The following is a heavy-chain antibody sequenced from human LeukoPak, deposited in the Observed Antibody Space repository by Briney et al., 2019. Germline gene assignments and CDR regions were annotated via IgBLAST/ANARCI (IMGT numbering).Heavy chain of an antibody. J-gene: IGHJ4*02. Sequence: AASGFTFSSYAMHWVRQAPGKGLEWVAVISYDGSNKYYADSVKGRFTISRDNSKNTLYLQMNSLRAEDTAVYYCARAPRIAVAGTVYWGQGTLVTVSS. D-gene: IGHD6-19*01. CDR2: ISYDGSNK. CDR1: GFTFSSYA. CDR3: ARAPRIAVAGTVY. V-gene: IGHV3-30-3*01.